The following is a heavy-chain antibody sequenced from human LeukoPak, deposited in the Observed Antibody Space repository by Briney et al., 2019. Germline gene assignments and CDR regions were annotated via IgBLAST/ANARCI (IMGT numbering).Heavy chain of an antibody. D-gene: IGHD5-18*01. CDR3: ARDTSYGPSHYYYYMDV. CDR1: GFPHSRNY. V-gene: IGHV3-53*04. Sequence: QPGGSLRLFCAPCGFPHSRNYMRGPRHAPGKGREGLSLIYSGGRTYYGDSVKGRFTLSRHNYKHTLYPQMNSLRAEDTAVYYCARDTSYGPSHYYYYMDVWGKGTTVTVSS. J-gene: IGHJ6*03. CDR2: IYSGGRT.